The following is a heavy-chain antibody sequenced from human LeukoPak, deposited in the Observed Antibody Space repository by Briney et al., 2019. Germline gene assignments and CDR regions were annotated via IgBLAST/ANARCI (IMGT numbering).Heavy chain of an antibody. V-gene: IGHV4-39*01. D-gene: IGHD1-26*01. CDR1: GGSISNSPYY. J-gene: IGHJ4*02. CDR3: ARNDRGRPADY. CDR2: MHYSGTT. Sequence: SETLSLTCNVSGGSISNSPYYWGWIRQPPGKGLEWIGSMHYSGTTYHNPSLRSRVTISVDTSKNQFSLRLISVTAADTAVYYCARNDRGRPADYWGQGTLVTVSS.